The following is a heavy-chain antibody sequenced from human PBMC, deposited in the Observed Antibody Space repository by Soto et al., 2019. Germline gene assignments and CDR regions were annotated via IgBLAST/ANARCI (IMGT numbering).Heavy chain of an antibody. V-gene: IGHV4-59*08. CDR1: GGSIRSYY. D-gene: IGHD2-21*01. Sequence: SETLSLTCTVSGGSIRSYYWSWIRQPPGKGLEWIGYIYYSGSTYYNPSLKSRVTISVDTSKNQFSLKLSSVTAADTAVYYCARGDGLDYWGQGTLVTVSS. CDR2: IYYSGST. J-gene: IGHJ4*02. CDR3: ARGDGLDY.